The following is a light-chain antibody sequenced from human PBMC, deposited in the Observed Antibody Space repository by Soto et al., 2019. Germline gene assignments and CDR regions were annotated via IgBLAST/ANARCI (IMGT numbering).Light chain of an antibody. V-gene: IGLV2-14*01. J-gene: IGLJ1*01. CDR3: SSYTSSSKV. CDR2: EVS. Sequence: QSVLTQPASVSGSPGQSITISCTGTSSDVGGYNYVSWYQQHPGKAPKLMIYEVSNRPSGVSNRFSGSKSGNTASLTISGLEDEDEDDYYCSSYTSSSKVFGTGTKLTVL. CDR1: SSDVGGYNY.